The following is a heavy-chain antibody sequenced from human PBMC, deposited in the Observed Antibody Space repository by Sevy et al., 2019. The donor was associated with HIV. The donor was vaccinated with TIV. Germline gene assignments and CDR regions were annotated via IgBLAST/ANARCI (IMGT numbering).Heavy chain of an antibody. Sequence: GGSLRLSCAASGFILSDHYMEWVRQAPGKGLEWVGRTRNKADSYTTEYAASVKGRFTISRDDSKNSLYLQMNSVKTEDTAVYYCATHAGIAAAGRVFDYWGQGTLVTVSS. V-gene: IGHV3-72*01. J-gene: IGHJ4*02. CDR2: TRNKADSYTT. CDR1: GFILSDHY. CDR3: ATHAGIAAAGRVFDY. D-gene: IGHD6-13*01.